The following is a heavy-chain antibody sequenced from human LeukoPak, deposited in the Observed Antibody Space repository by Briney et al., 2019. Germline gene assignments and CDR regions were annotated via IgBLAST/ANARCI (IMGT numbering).Heavy chain of an antibody. J-gene: IGHJ4*02. Sequence: GGSLRLSCAASGFSFSSYAMSWVRQAPGKGLEWVSDINGSGGSTYYADSVKGRFTISRDNSKNTLYLQMNSLRAEDTAVYYCAKRIQSAMATGYWGQGTLVTVSS. D-gene: IGHD5-18*01. CDR1: GFSFSSYA. CDR3: AKRIQSAMATGY. V-gene: IGHV3-23*01. CDR2: INGSGGST.